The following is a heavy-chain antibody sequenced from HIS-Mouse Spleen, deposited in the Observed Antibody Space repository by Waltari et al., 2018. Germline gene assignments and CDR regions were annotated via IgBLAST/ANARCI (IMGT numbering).Heavy chain of an antibody. Sequence: QVQLQQWGAGLLKPSETLSLTCAVYVGSFSGYYWCWIRQPQGKGLGWIGEINHSGSTNYNPSLKSRVTISVDTSKNQFSLKLSSVTAADTAVYYCARAPPLPGYWGQGTLVTVSS. CDR2: INHSGST. CDR3: ARAPPLPGY. J-gene: IGHJ4*02. V-gene: IGHV4-34*01. CDR1: VGSFSGYY.